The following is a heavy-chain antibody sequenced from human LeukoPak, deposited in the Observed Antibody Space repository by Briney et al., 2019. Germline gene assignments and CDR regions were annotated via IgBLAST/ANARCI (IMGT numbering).Heavy chain of an antibody. CDR2: IRSKANSYAT. CDR3: TFGYFDWLAYFQH. J-gene: IGHJ1*01. V-gene: IGHV3-73*01. CDR1: GFTVSSKY. Sequence: GGSLRLSCAASGFTVSSKYMSWVRQASGKGLEWVGRIRSKANSYATAYAASVKGRFTISRDDSKNTAYLQMNSLKTEDTAVYYCTFGYFDWLAYFQHWGQGTLVSVSS. D-gene: IGHD3-9*01.